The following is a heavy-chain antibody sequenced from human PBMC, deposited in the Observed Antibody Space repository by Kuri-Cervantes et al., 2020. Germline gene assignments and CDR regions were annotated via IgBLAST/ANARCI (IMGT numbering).Heavy chain of an antibody. CDR2: IYPGDSET. Sequence: KVSCKASGGTFSSYTISWVRQAPGQGLEWMGIIYPGDSETRYSPSFQGQVTISADKSISTAYLQWSSLKASDTAMYYCASIDYYDSGGGWFDPWGQGTRGTVSS. CDR3: ASIDYYDSGGGWFDP. D-gene: IGHD3-10*01. V-gene: IGHV5-51*01. CDR1: GGTFSSYT. J-gene: IGHJ5*02.